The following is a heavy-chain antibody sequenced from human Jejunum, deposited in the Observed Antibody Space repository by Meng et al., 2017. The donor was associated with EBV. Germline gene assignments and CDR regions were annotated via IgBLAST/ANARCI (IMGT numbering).Heavy chain of an antibody. CDR2: IYYTGSI. V-gene: IGHV4-59*01. D-gene: IGHD2-15*01. J-gene: IGHJ4*02. CDR1: GGSISSYY. Sequence: QVPLQESGPGLVKLSEALSLTRTVSGGSISSYYWSWIRQPPGKGLEWMGYIYYTGSIKYSPSLKSRVTMSVDTSKNQFSLQLSSVTAADTAVYYCARYYCSGGTCSYFDYWGQGTLVTVAS. CDR3: ARYYCSGGTCSYFDY.